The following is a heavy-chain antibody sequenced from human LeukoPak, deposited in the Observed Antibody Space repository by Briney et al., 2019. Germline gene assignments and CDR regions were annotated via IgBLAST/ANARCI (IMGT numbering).Heavy chain of an antibody. Sequence: TSETLSLTCTVSGGSISSYYWSWIRQPAGKGLEWIGRIYTSGSTNYNPSLKSRVTISVDTSKNQFSLKLNSVTAADTAVYYCARGELRYFDWSLIWGQGTMVTVSS. J-gene: IGHJ3*02. V-gene: IGHV4-4*07. CDR1: GGSISSYY. D-gene: IGHD3-9*01. CDR2: IYTSGST. CDR3: ARGELRYFDWSLI.